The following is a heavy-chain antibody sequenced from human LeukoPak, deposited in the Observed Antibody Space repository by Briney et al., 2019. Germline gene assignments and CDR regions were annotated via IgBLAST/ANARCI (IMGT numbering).Heavy chain of an antibody. CDR3: ASNCGGDCFSDY. Sequence: PSETLSLTCTVSGGSISSGDYYWSWIRQPPGKGLEWIGYIYYSGSTYYNPSLKSRVTISVDMSKNQFSLKLSSVTVADTAVYYCASNCGGDCFSDYWGQGTLVTVSS. CDR1: GGSISSGDYY. D-gene: IGHD2-21*02. CDR2: IYYSGST. J-gene: IGHJ4*02. V-gene: IGHV4-30-4*01.